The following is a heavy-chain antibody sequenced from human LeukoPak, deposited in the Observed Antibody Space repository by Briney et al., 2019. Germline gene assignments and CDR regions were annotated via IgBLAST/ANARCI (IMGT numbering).Heavy chain of an antibody. J-gene: IGHJ4*02. CDR3: ARESWATDY. V-gene: IGHV3-48*04. Sequence: PGGSLTLSCAASGFTFSSYWMSWVRQAPGKGLEGVSYISSSGSTIYYADSVKGRFTISRDNAENSLYLQMSSLRAEDTAVYYCARESWATDYWGQGTLVTVSS. D-gene: IGHD3-10*01. CDR2: ISSSGSTI. CDR1: GFTFSSYW.